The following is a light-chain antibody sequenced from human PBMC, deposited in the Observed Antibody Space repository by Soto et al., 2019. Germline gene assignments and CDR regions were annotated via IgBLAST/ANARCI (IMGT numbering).Light chain of an antibody. J-gene: IGLJ1*01. CDR1: SSNVGSYNF. CDR3: SSYAGSSNV. V-gene: IGLV2-14*02. Sequence: QSALTQPASVSGSRGQSITISCTGTSSNVGSYNFVSWYRQYPGKAPELMIYEVNKRPSGVPDRFSGSKSGNTASLTVSGLQAEDEADYYCSSYAGSSNVFGTGTKVTVL. CDR2: EVN.